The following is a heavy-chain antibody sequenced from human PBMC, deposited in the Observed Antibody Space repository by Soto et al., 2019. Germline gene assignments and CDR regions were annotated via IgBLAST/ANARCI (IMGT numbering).Heavy chain of an antibody. V-gene: IGHV1-18*01. CDR2: ISAYNGNT. CDR3: ARDLRRDGYKKGVGY. Sequence: QVQLVQSGAEVKKPGASVKVSCKASGYTFTSYGISWVRQAPGQGLEWMGWISAYNGNTNYAQKLQGRVTRTTDTSTSTAYMELRSLRSDDTAVYYCARDLRRDGYKKGVGYWGQGTLVTVSS. D-gene: IGHD5-12*01. J-gene: IGHJ4*02. CDR1: GYTFTSYG.